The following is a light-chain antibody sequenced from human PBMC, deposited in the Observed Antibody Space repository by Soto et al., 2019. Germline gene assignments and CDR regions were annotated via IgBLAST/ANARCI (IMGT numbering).Light chain of an antibody. V-gene: IGLV2-23*01. CDR1: SSDIGKYNL. CDR2: EGS. CDR3: YSYAGRSIPWV. J-gene: IGLJ3*02. Sequence: QSVLTQPASVSGSPGQSITISCTGTSSDIGKYNLVSWYQQHSGKAPKLLIYEGSTRPSGVSSRFSGSKSGNTASLTISGLQAEDEADYYCYSYAGRSIPWVFGGGTNVTVL.